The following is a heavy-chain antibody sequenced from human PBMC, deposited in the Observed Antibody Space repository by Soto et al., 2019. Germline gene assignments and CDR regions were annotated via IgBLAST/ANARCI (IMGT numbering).Heavy chain of an antibody. J-gene: IGHJ4*02. D-gene: IGHD3-22*01. CDR2: ISGTGGST. CDR3: AKEMTSGYYLFDY. V-gene: IGHV3-23*01. Sequence: EVQLLQSGGGLVQPGGSLRLSCAASGFTFSSYAMSWVRQALGKGLEWVSTISGTGGSTYYPDSVKGRFTISRDNSKNTVYLQMNSLRAEDAAVYYCAKEMTSGYYLFDYWGQGTLVTVSS. CDR1: GFTFSSYA.